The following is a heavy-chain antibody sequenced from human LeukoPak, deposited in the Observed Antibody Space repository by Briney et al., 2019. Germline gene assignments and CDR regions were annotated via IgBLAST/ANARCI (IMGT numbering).Heavy chain of an antibody. CDR3: ARIVVAATYDY. J-gene: IGHJ4*02. CDR2: INPNSGGT. D-gene: IGHD2-15*01. CDR1: GYTFTDYY. V-gene: IGHV1-2*02. Sequence: ASVKLSFKASGYTFTDYYMHWVRQAPGQAIEWIECINPNSGGTSYAQKFQGRFTMPSHTSNSTAYMELSRLRSDDTAVYYCARIVVAATYDYWGQGTLVTVSS.